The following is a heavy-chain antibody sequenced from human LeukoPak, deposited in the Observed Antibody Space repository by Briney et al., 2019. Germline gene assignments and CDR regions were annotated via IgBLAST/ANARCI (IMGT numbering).Heavy chain of an antibody. Sequence: PSETLSLTRTVSGGSISSYYWSWIRQPPGKGLEWIGYIYHSGSTNYSPSLKSRVTISLDTSRNQFSLKLNSVTAADTAVYYCARSTWLLDIWGQGTLVTVSS. D-gene: IGHD5-12*01. CDR3: ARSTWLLDI. CDR1: GGSISSYY. V-gene: IGHV4-59*13. J-gene: IGHJ4*02. CDR2: IYHSGST.